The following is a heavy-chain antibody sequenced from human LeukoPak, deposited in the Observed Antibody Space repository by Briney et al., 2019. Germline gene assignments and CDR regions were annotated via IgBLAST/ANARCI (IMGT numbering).Heavy chain of an antibody. V-gene: IGHV4-34*01. CDR3: ARAPGYYGSGSYWDY. D-gene: IGHD3-10*01. Sequence: PSETLSLTCAVYGGSFSGYYWSWIRQPPGKGLEWIGEINHSGSTNYSPSLKSRVTISVDTSKNQFSLKLSSVTAADTAVYYCARAPGYYGSGSYWDYWGQGTLVTVSS. CDR1: GGSFSGYY. J-gene: IGHJ4*02. CDR2: INHSGST.